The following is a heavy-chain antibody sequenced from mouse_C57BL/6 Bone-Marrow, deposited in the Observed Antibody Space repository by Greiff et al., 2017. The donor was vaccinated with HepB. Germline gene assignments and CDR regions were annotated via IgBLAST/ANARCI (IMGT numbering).Heavy chain of an antibody. J-gene: IGHJ2*01. CDR3: ARVGTTVVAEYYFDY. CDR2: ISYDGSN. D-gene: IGHD1-1*01. Sequence: EVKLLESGPGLVKPSQSLSLTCSVTGYSITSGYYWNWIRQFPGNKLAWMGYISYDGSNNYNPSLKNRISITRDTSKNQFFLKLNSVTTEDTATYYCARVGTTVVAEYYFDYWGQGTTLTVSS. CDR1: GYSITSGYY. V-gene: IGHV3-6*01.